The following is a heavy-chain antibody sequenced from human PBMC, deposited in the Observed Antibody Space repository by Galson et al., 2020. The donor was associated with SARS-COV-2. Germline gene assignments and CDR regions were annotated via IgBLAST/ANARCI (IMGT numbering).Heavy chain of an antibody. CDR1: GFTFSSYE. CDR3: ASSVRYCSGWLTYC. D-gene: IGHD6-19*01. V-gene: IGHV3-48*03. Sequence: GGSLRLSCAASGFTFSSYEMNWVRQAPGKGLEWVSYISSSGSTIYYADSVKGRFTISRDNAKNSLYLQMNSLRAEDTAVYYCASSVRYCSGWLTYCLGQGPRVAVSS. J-gene: IGHJ4*02. CDR2: ISSSGSTI.